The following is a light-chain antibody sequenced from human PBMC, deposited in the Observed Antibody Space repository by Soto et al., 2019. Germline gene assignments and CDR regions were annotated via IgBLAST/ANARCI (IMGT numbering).Light chain of an antibody. CDR2: TAS. J-gene: IGKJ4*01. CDR3: QLYGDSPT. V-gene: IGKV1-39*02. CDR1: ERIGSN. Sequence: DIQLTQSPSSLSASVGDTVSITCRATERIGSNLCWYQQKPGKAPALLIYTASTLQTGVPSRFSGSGSGTDFTLTISRLEPEDFAVYYCQLYGDSPTFGGGTKVEIK.